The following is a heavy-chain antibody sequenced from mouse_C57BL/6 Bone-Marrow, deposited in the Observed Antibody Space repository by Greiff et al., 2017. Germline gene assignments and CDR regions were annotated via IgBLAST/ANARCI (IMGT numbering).Heavy chain of an antibody. CDR1: GYTFTSSG. J-gene: IGHJ2*01. Sequence: QVQLKESGAELARPGASVKLSCKASGYTFTSSGISWVKQRTGQGLEWIGEIYPRSGNTYYNEKFKGKATLTADKSSRTAYMELRSLTSEDSAVYFCSRFAAQATGYWGQGTTLTVSA. CDR3: SRFAAQATGY. CDR2: IYPRSGNT. D-gene: IGHD3-2*02. V-gene: IGHV1-81*01.